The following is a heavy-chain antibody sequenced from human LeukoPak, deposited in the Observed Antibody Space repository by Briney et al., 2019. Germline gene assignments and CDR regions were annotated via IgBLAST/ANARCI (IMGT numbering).Heavy chain of an antibody. CDR1: GGSISSSSYY. V-gene: IGHV4-39*01. J-gene: IGHJ4*02. Sequence: SETLSLTCTVSGGSISSSSYYWGWIRQPPGKGLEWLGSIYYSGSTYYNPSLKSRVTISVDTSKNQFSLKLSSVTAADTAVYYCARHLGVTMVRGVIDYWGQGTLVTVSS. CDR3: ARHLGVTMVRGVIDY. CDR2: IYYSGST. D-gene: IGHD3-10*01.